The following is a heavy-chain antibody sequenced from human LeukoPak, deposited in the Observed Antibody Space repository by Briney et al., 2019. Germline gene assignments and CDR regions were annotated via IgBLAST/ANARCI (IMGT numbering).Heavy chain of an antibody. V-gene: IGHV4-59*01. CDR1: GGSISSYY. J-gene: IGHJ5*02. CDR3: ARDLGYCSSTSCYPWFDP. Sequence: SETLSLTYTVFGGSISSYYWSWIRQPPGKGLEWIGYIYYSGSINYNPSLKSRVTISVDTSKNQFSLKLSSVTAADTAVYYCARDLGYCSSTSCYPWFDPWGQGTLVTVSS. CDR2: IYYSGSI. D-gene: IGHD2-2*01.